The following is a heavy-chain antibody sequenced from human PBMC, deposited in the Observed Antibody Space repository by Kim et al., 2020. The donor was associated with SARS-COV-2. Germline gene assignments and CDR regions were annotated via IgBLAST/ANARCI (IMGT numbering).Heavy chain of an antibody. D-gene: IGHD6-13*01. Sequence: DSVKGRFTISRDNSKNTLYLQMNSLRAEDTAVYYCARDGTIAAAGTWFDPWGQGTLVTVSS. V-gene: IGHV3-30*01. CDR3: ARDGTIAAAGTWFDP. J-gene: IGHJ5*02.